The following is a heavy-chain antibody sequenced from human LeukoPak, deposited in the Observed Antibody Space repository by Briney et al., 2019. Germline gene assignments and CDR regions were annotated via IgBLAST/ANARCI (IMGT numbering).Heavy chain of an antibody. D-gene: IGHD1-26*01. J-gene: IGHJ4*02. V-gene: IGHV3-53*01. CDR3: ARDPGRGSYDY. CDR2: IYSGGST. CDR1: GFTVNSNY. Sequence: GGSLRLSCAASGFTVNSNYMSWVRQAPGKGLEWVSVIYSGGSTYYADSVKGRFTISRDNSKNTLYLQMNSLRAEDTAVYYCARDPGRGSYDYWGQGTLVTVSS.